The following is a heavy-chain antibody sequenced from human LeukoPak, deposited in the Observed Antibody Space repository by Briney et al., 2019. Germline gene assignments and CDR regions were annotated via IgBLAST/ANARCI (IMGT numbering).Heavy chain of an antibody. J-gene: IGHJ4*02. CDR2: IRYDGSNK. V-gene: IGHV3-30*02. Sequence: PGGSLRLSCAASGFTFSSYGMHWVRQAPGKGLEWVAFIRYDGSNKYYADSVKGRFTISRDNSKNTLYLQMGSLSAEDMAVYYCARDGGGSPDYWGQGTLVTVSS. CDR3: ARDGGGSPDY. D-gene: IGHD1-26*01. CDR1: GFTFSSYG.